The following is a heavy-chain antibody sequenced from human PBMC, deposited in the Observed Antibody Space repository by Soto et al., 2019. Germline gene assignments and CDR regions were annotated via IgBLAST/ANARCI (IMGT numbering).Heavy chain of an antibody. V-gene: IGHV1-69*02. J-gene: IGHJ6*03. CDR2: IIPILGIA. CDR1: GGTFSSYT. D-gene: IGHD2-2*01. Sequence: SVKVSCKASGGTFSSYTISWVRQAPGQGLEWMGRIIPILGIANYAQKFQGRVTITADKSTSTAYMELSSLRSEDTAVYYCARGYCSSTSCYYGYYYYYMDVWGKGTTFTVSS. CDR3: ARGYCSSTSCYYGYYYYYMDV.